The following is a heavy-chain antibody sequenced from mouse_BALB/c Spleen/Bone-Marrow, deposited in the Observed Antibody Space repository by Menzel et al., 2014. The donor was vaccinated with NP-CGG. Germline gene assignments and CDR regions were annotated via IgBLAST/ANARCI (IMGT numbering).Heavy chain of an antibody. CDR2: INPNNGVT. Sequence: EVQLHQSGPELVKPGASVKISCKTSGYTFAEYTMHWVKQSHGKSLEWIGGINPNNGVTSYNQKFKGKATLTVDKSSSTAYMELRSLTSEDSAVYYCARRQLGPAWFAYWGQGTLVTVSA. CDR1: GYTFAEYT. D-gene: IGHD3-2*01. CDR3: ARRQLGPAWFAY. V-gene: IGHV1-18*01. J-gene: IGHJ3*01.